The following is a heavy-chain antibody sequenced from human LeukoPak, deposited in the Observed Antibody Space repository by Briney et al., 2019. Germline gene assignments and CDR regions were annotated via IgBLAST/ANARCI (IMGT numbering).Heavy chain of an antibody. CDR3: ARGGIYCSSTSCPMLNWFDP. J-gene: IGHJ5*02. V-gene: IGHV3-48*03. Sequence: GGSLRLSCTASRFTFSSYEMNWVRQAPGKGLEWVSYISSGGSTIYYADSVKGRVTISRDNAKNSLYLQMNSLRAEDTAVYYCARGGIYCSSTSCPMLNWFDPWGQGTLVTASS. CDR1: RFTFSSYE. CDR2: ISSGGSTI. D-gene: IGHD2-2*01.